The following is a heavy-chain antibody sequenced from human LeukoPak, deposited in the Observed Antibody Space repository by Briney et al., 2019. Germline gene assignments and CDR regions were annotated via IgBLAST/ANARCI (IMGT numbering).Heavy chain of an antibody. J-gene: IGHJ4*02. CDR3: AREYSSSWSCFDY. V-gene: IGHV3-48*03. D-gene: IGHD6-13*01. CDR2: ISSSGSTI. Sequence: PGGSLRLSCAASGFTFSSYEMNWVRQAPGKGLEWVSYISSSGSTIYYADSVKGRFTISRDNAKNSLYLQMNSLRAEDTAVYYCAREYSSSWSCFDYWGQGTLVTVSS. CDR1: GFTFSSYE.